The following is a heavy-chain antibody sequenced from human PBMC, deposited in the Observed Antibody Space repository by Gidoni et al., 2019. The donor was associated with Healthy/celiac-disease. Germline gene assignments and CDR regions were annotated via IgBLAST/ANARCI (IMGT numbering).Heavy chain of an antibody. CDR2: IYYSGRT. J-gene: IGHJ5*02. Sequence: QVQLQESGPGLVKPSEPLSLTCTVSGGSISRYYWSWIRQPPGKGLEWIVYIYYSGRTNYNPSLKSRVTISVDTSKNQFSLKLSSVTAADTAVYYCARGRGVYYDFWSGYPYNWFDPWGQGTLVTVSS. CDR3: ARGRGVYYDFWSGYPYNWFDP. D-gene: IGHD3-3*01. V-gene: IGHV4-59*01. CDR1: GGSISRYY.